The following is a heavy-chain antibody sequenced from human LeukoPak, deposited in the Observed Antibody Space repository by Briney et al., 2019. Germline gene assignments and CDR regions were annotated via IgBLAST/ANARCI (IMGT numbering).Heavy chain of an antibody. J-gene: IGHJ4*02. CDR2: IYPDGSS. CDR3: ARDPIGRFKDH. D-gene: IGHD2-21*01. V-gene: IGHV3-53*01. CDR1: GLTISNNY. Sequence: GGSLRLSCAVSGLTISNNYMSWVGQAPGKGLEWVSVIYPDGSSYYTDSVKGRFTISRDNSKNTVYLQMNSLRVDDTAVYFCARDPIGRFKDHWGQGSLVTVSS.